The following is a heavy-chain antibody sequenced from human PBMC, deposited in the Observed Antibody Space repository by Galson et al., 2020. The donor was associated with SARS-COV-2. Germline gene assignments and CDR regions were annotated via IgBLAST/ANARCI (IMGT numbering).Heavy chain of an antibody. CDR2: MNPNSGNT. D-gene: IGHD4-4*01. Sequence: ASVKVSCKASGYTFTSYDINWVRQATGQGLEWMGWMNPNSGNTGYAQKFQGRVTMTRNTSISTAYMELSSLRSEDTAVYYCAREGRSTVTNNWFDPWGPGTLVTVSS. CDR1: GYTFTSYD. V-gene: IGHV1-8*01. J-gene: IGHJ5*02. CDR3: AREGRSTVTNNWFDP.